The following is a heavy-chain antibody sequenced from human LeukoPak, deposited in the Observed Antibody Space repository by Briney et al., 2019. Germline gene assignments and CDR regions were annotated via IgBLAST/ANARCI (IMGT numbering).Heavy chain of an antibody. V-gene: IGHV4-59*01. J-gene: IGHJ3*02. D-gene: IGHD3-16*01. CDR1: GGSISSYY. Sequence: KPSETLSLTCTVSGGSISSYYWSWIRQPPGKGLEWIGYIYYSGSTNYNPSLKSRVTISVDTSKNQFSLKLSSVTAADTAVYYCATVGGAFDIWGQGTMVTVSS. CDR2: IYYSGST. CDR3: ATVGGAFDI.